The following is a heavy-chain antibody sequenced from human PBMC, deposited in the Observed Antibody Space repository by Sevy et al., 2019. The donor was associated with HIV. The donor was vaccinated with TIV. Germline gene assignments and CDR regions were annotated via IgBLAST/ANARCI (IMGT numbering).Heavy chain of an antibody. CDR2: FSFGCGRI. CDR3: AREGCTQPHDY. J-gene: IGHJ4*02. Sequence: GESLRLSCPAAGFTCAKYSMSWVRQAPGKGLEWVSTFSFGCGRINYADSVKGRLTISRDDSKTTLFLQMNGLRAEDTATYFCAREGCTQPHDYWGQGTLVTVSS. D-gene: IGHD2-8*01. V-gene: IGHV3-23*01. CDR1: GFTCAKYS.